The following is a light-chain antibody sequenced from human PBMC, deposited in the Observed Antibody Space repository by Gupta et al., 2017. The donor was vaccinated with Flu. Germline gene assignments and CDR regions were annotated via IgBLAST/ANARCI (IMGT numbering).Light chain of an antibody. Sequence: TRSDIGDYKYVSWYQQFPGKAPKLMIYEVTNRTSGVSSRFSGSKSGNTASLTISGLQAADEAEYFCSSYASTDTLVFGSGTKVTV. J-gene: IGLJ1*01. CDR1: RSDIGDYKY. CDR3: SSYASTDTLV. V-gene: IGLV2-14*01. CDR2: EVT.